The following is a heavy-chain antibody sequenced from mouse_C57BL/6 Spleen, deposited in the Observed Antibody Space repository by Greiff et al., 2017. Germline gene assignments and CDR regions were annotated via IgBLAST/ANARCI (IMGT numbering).Heavy chain of an antibody. Sequence: VQLQQPGTELVKPGASVKLSCKASGYTFTSYWMHWVKQRPGQGLEWIGNINTSNGGTNYNEKFKSKATLTVDKSYSTAYMQLSSLTSEDSAVYYCAREKGDGYFFFAYWGQETLVTVSA. CDR1: GYTFTSYW. V-gene: IGHV1-53*01. J-gene: IGHJ3*01. CDR2: INTSNGGT. D-gene: IGHD2-3*01. CDR3: AREKGDGYFFFAY.